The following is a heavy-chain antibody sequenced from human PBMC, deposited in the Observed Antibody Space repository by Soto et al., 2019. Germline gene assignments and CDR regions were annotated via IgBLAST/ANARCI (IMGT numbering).Heavy chain of an antibody. Sequence: ASVKVFCKASGYTFTSYYMHWVRQAPGQGLEWMGIINPSGGSTSYAQKFQGRVTMARDTSTSTVYMELSSLRSEDTAVYYCARERDGYNYFDYWGQGTLVTVSS. CDR3: ARERDGYNYFDY. CDR2: INPSGGST. CDR1: GYTFTSYY. D-gene: IGHD5-12*01. V-gene: IGHV1-46*01. J-gene: IGHJ4*02.